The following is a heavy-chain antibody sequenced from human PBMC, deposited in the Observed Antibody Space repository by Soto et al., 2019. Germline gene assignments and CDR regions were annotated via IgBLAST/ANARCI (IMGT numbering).Heavy chain of an antibody. Sequence: VGSLRLSCAASGFTFSSYAMSWVRQAPGKGLEWVSAISGSGGSTYYADSVKGRFTISRDNSKNTLYLQMNSLRAEDTAVYYCAKDSGLYYYDSSGYYSKSDFDYWGQGTLVTVSS. CDR2: ISGSGGST. V-gene: IGHV3-23*01. CDR3: AKDSGLYYYDSSGYYSKSDFDY. J-gene: IGHJ4*02. D-gene: IGHD3-22*01. CDR1: GFTFSSYA.